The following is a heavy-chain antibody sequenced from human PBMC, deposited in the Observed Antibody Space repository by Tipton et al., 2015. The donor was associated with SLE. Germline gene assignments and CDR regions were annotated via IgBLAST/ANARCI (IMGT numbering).Heavy chain of an antibody. CDR3: ARDLRIHNP. CDR2: IDGDGRTT. D-gene: IGHD5-12*01. V-gene: IGHV3-9*01. Sequence: SLRLSCAASGFRFDDYAMHWVRQAPGKGLEWVSGIDGDGRTTNYADSVKGRFTISRDNAKNTVYLQMNSLRVEDTAVYYCARDLRIHNPWGQGTLVTVSS. CDR1: GFRFDDYA. J-gene: IGHJ5*02.